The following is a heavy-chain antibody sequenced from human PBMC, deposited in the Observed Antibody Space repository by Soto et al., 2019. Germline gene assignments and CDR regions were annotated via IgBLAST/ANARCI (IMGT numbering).Heavy chain of an antibody. Sequence: QVQLQESGPGLVKPSETLSLTCTVSGGSISNYNWSWIRQPPGKGLEWIGYIYYSGGTRYNPSLKSRVTISVDRSKDQFSLKLSSVTAADTAVYYCARSGSSDYDDAFDIWGQGTMVTVSS. CDR1: GGSISNYN. J-gene: IGHJ3*02. D-gene: IGHD3-22*01. CDR2: IYYSGGT. CDR3: ARSGSSDYDDAFDI. V-gene: IGHV4-59*01.